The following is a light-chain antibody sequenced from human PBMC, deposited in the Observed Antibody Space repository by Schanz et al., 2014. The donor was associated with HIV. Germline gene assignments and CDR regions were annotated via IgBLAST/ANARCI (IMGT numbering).Light chain of an antibody. CDR2: GNN. J-gene: IGLJ3*02. Sequence: QSVLTQPPSVSGAPGQRVSISCTGNTSNIGAGYDVHWYLQLPGSAPKLLIYGNNNRPSGVPDRFSGSKSGTSASLAISGLRSEDEADDYCAAWDDSLSGRVFGGGTKLTVL. CDR1: TSNIGAGYD. V-gene: IGLV1-40*01. CDR3: AAWDDSLSGRV.